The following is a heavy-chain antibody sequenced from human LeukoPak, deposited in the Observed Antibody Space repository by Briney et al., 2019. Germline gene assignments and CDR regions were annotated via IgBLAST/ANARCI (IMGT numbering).Heavy chain of an antibody. CDR1: GHTFTSYG. J-gene: IGHJ6*02. V-gene: IGHV1-18*01. CDR3: ARGAPYSSGRSEMDV. D-gene: IGHD6-19*01. Sequence: ASVKVSCTASGHTFTSYGISWVRQAPGQGLEWMGWISAYNGNTNYAQKLQGRVTMTTDTSTSTAYMELRSLRSDDTAVYYCARGAPYSSGRSEMDVWGQGTTVTVSS. CDR2: ISAYNGNT.